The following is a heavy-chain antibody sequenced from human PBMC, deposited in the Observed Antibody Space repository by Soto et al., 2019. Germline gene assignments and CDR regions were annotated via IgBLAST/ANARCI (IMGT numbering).Heavy chain of an antibody. CDR2: ISYSGNT. CDR1: GGSISNFY. Sequence: LSLNCTVSGGSISNFYWSWIRQPPGKGLEWIGYISYSGNTNYNPSLKSRVSISVDTSKNQLSLNLTSVTAADTAVYYCARAPMVLSRSYFDSWGQGTPVTVSS. D-gene: IGHD2-8*01. J-gene: IGHJ4*02. V-gene: IGHV4-59*01. CDR3: ARAPMVLSRSYFDS.